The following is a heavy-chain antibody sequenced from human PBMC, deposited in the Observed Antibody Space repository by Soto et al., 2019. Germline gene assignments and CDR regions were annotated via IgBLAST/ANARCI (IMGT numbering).Heavy chain of an antibody. CDR1: GFTFSNAW. CDR2: IKSKTDGGTT. Sequence: SLRLSCAASGFTFSNAWMNWVRQAPGKGLEWVGRIKSKTDGGTTDYAAPVKGRFTISRDDSKNTLYLQMNSLKTEDTAVYYCTTDPDSIVVVPAAIPYYFDYWGQGTLVTVSS. CDR3: TTDPDSIVVVPAAIPYYFDY. V-gene: IGHV3-15*07. D-gene: IGHD2-2*01. J-gene: IGHJ4*02.